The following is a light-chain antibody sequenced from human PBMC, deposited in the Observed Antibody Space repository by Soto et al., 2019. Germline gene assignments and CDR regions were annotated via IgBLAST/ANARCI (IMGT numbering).Light chain of an antibody. V-gene: IGKV1-5*03. Sequence: DIQMTQSPSTLSASVGDRVTITCRASQSISTWLAWYQQEPGKAPKLLIHKASSLQSGVPSRFSGSGSGTGFTLTISSLHPDDFATYYCQQYNSYSPTFGQGTKVDIK. CDR1: QSISTW. CDR3: QQYNSYSPT. J-gene: IGKJ1*01. CDR2: KAS.